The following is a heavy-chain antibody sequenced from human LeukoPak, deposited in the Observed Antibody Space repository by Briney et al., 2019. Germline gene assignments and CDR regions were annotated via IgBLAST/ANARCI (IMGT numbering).Heavy chain of an antibody. CDR1: GFTLGTYS. CDR3: ARGGVGLVIIPGWEYDYYGMDV. J-gene: IGHJ6*02. V-gene: IGHV3-21*01. D-gene: IGHD3/OR15-3a*01. Sequence: AGRSLRLSCAASGFTLGTYSMSWVRQAAGKWLELVSSISRTTTYIYYADSVKGRFTISRDNAKNSLYLQMNSLRGEDTAVHFCARGGVGLVIIPGWEYDYYGMDVWGQGTTVTVSS. CDR2: ISRTTTYI.